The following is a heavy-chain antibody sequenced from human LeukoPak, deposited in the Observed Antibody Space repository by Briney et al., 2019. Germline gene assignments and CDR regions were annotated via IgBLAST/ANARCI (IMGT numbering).Heavy chain of an antibody. CDR3: AREGGGQLWETNYYYYGMDV. Sequence: ASVTVSCKASGGTFSSYAISWVRQAPGQGLEWMGGIIPIFGTANYAQKFQGRVTITADESTSTAYMELSSLRSEDTAVYYCAREGGGQLWETNYYYYGMDVWGQGTTVTVSS. CDR2: IIPIFGTA. D-gene: IGHD5-18*01. J-gene: IGHJ6*02. CDR1: GGTFSSYA. V-gene: IGHV1-69*13.